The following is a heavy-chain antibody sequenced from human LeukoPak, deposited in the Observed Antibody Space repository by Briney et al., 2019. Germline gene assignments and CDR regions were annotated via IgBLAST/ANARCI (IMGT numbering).Heavy chain of an antibody. CDR2: IQDSGIT. D-gene: IGHD2-15*01. V-gene: IGHV4-4*09. CDR1: GDSVSSGY. J-gene: IGHJ1*01. Sequence: SETLALTCNVSGDSVSSGYWSWIRQSPGKGLEWIGFIQDSGITDYNPSLKSRLLMSVDTSKNQFSLNLRSVTAADTAVYYCAGRGHRYSRDWGQGILVIISS. CDR3: AGRGHRYSRD.